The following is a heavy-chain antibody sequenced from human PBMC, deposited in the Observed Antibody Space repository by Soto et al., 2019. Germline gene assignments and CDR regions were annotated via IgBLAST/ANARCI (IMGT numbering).Heavy chain of an antibody. V-gene: IGHV1-2*04. D-gene: IGHD3-3*01. Sequence: ASVKVSCKASGYTFTGYYMHWVRQAPGQGLEWMGWINPNSGGTNYAQKFQGWVTMTRDTSISTAYMELSRLRSDDTAVYYCARESSIFGVVTDPPYFDYWGQGTLVTVSS. CDR2: INPNSGGT. J-gene: IGHJ4*02. CDR1: GYTFTGYY. CDR3: ARESSIFGVVTDPPYFDY.